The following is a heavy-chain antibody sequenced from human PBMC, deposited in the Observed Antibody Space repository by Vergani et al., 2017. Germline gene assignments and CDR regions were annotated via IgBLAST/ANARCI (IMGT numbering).Heavy chain of an antibody. D-gene: IGHD1-26*01. Sequence: QVQLVQSGSELKKPGASVKVSCKASGYTFTSYAMNWVRQAPGQGLEWMGGSIPIFGTAHYAKKFQGRVSITADESTSTAYMELSSLRSEDAAVSYCATAPRSGTPRGNWFDPWGQGTLVTVSS. CDR1: GYTFTSYA. CDR3: ATAPRSGTPRGNWFDP. CDR2: SIPIFGTA. V-gene: IGHV1-69*01. J-gene: IGHJ5*02.